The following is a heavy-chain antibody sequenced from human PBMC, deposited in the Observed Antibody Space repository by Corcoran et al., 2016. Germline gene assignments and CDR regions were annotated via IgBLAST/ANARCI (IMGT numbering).Heavy chain of an antibody. CDR3: VRTAREADI. J-gene: IGHJ3*02. V-gene: IGHV3-11*06. D-gene: IGHD1-26*01. CDR2: IRGSGSDT. Sequence: QVQLVESGGDLVKPGGSLRLSCVASGFIFSDHYMNWIRQAPGKGPEWVSYIRGSGSDTNYADSVKGRFTISRDNAKNSLYLQMNSLRAEDTAVYYCVRTAREADIWGQGTKVTVSS. CDR1: GFIFSDHY.